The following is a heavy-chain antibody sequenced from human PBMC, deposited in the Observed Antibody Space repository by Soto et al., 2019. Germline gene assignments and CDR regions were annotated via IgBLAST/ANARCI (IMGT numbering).Heavy chain of an antibody. Sequence: PSETLSLTCTVSAGSISGYYWSWIRQPPGKGLEWIGEINHSGSTNYNPSLKSRVTISVDTSKNQFSLKLTSVIAADTAVYYCARDKITGLFDYWGQGTLVTVSS. CDR2: INHSGST. CDR3: ARDKITGLFDY. D-gene: IGHD2-8*02. V-gene: IGHV4-34*01. J-gene: IGHJ4*02. CDR1: AGSISGYY.